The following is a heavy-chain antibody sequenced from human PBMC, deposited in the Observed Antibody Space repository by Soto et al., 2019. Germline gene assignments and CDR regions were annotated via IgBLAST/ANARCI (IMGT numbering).Heavy chain of an antibody. CDR2: ISGSSGTT. CDR1: GFTFNDYA. D-gene: IGHD6-6*01. J-gene: IGHJ4*02. V-gene: IGHV3-23*01. CDR3: AKNWDTTSSSSSH. Sequence: GGSLRLSCAASGFTFNDYALSWVRQAPGKGLEWVSAISGSSGTTYYADSVKGRFTISRDNSKNTLYLQMNSLRAEDTAVYYCAKNWDTTSSSSSHWGQGTLVTSPQ.